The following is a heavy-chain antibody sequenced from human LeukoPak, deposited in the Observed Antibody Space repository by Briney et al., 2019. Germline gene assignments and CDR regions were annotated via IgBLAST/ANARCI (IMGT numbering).Heavy chain of an antibody. CDR1: GFTFTTYD. J-gene: IGHJ6*04. Sequence: GGSLRLSCAASGFTFTTYDMNWVRQAPGKGLEWVSYISRSSGFIYYADSVKGRFTISRDNAKNSLYLQMNSLRGEDMAVYYCARDDVSTARAPGMDVWGKGTTVTVSS. D-gene: IGHD6-6*01. CDR3: ARDDVSTARAPGMDV. V-gene: IGHV3-21*01. CDR2: ISRSSGFI.